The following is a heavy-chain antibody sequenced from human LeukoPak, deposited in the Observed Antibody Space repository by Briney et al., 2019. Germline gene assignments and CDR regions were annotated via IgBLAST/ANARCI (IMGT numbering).Heavy chain of an antibody. J-gene: IGHJ4*02. V-gene: IGHV1-18*01. Sequence: ASVKVSCKASGYTFTSYGISWVRQAPGQGLGWMGWISAYNGNTHYAQKLQGRVTITAAESTSTVYMELSSLTSEDTAVYYCAREKPTIHFDYWGQGTLVTVSS. CDR3: AREKPTIHFDY. D-gene: IGHD5-24*01. CDR2: ISAYNGNT. CDR1: GYTFTSYG.